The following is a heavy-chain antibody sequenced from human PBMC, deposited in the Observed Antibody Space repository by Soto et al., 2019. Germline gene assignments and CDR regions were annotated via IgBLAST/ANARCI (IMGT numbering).Heavy chain of an antibody. CDR1: GFTFSSYA. CDR2: ISGRGSST. D-gene: IGHD6-13*01. CDR3: ANSIAAAGIAMDY. J-gene: IGHJ4*02. Sequence: EVQLLESGGGLVQPGGSLRLSCAASGFTFSSYAVSWVRQAPAKGLEWVSAISGRGSSTYYADSVKGRFTISRDNSKNTLYLQMNSLRAEDTGVYYCANSIAAAGIAMDYWGQGTLVTVSS. V-gene: IGHV3-23*01.